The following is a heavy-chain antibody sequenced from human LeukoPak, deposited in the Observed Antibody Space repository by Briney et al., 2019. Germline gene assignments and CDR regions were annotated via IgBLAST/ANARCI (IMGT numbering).Heavy chain of an antibody. J-gene: IGHJ4*02. CDR3: ARGTWTWYEVTTEEPNFDY. CDR2: IIPILGTA. D-gene: IGHD4-17*01. CDR1: GGTFSSYA. V-gene: IGHV1-69*01. Sequence: SVKVSCKASGGTFSSYAISWVRQAPGQGLEWMGGIIPILGTANYAQKFQARVTITADESTSTAYMELSSLRSEDTTVYYCARGTWTWYEVTTEEPNFDYWGQGTLVTVSS.